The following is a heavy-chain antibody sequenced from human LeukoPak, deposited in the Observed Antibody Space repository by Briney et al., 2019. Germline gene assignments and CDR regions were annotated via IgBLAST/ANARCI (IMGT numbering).Heavy chain of an antibody. J-gene: IGHJ4*02. CDR2: ISSSSSTI. CDR3: AREDCGGDCYFDY. V-gene: IGHV3-48*01. CDR1: GFTFSSYS. Sequence: QPGGSLRLSCAASGFTFSSYSMIWVRQAPGKGLEWVSHISSSSSTIYYADSVKGRFTISRDNAKNSLYLQMNSLRAEDTAVYYCAREDCGGDCYFDYWGQGTLVTVSS. D-gene: IGHD2-21*01.